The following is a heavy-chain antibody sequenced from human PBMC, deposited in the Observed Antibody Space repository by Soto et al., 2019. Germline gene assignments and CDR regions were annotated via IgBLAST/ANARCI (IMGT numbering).Heavy chain of an antibody. CDR3: GRDPREENWNWIGFYGMDV. V-gene: IGHV1-18*01. CDR2: ISAYNGNT. CDR1: GYTFTSYG. J-gene: IGHJ6*02. D-gene: IGHD1-7*01. Sequence: QVQLVQSGAEVKKPGASVKVSCKASGYTFTSYGISWVRQAPGQGLEWMGWISAYNGNTNYAQKLQGRVTISTDTSTSTAYMELRSLRSDDTAVYYCGRDPREENWNWIGFYGMDVWGQGTTVTVSS.